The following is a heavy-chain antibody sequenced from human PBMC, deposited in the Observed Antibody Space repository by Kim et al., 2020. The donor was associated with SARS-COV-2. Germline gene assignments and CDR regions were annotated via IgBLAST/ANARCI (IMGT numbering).Heavy chain of an antibody. Sequence: RYSPSFQGQVTISADKSISTAYLQWSSLKASDTAMYYCARHLGYVVLPDYWGQGTLVTVSS. D-gene: IGHD2-15*01. V-gene: IGHV5-51*01. CDR3: ARHLGYVVLPDY. J-gene: IGHJ4*02.